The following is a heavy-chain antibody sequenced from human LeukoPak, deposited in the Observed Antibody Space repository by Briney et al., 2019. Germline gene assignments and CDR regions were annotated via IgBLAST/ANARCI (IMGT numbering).Heavy chain of an antibody. CDR3: ARDGGGWRGAFDI. Sequence: SVKVSCKASGGTFSSYAISWMLQAPGQGLEWMGGIIPIFGTANYAQKFQGRVTITTDESTSTAYMELSSLRSEDTAVYYCARDGGGWRGAFDIWGQGTMVTVSS. CDR1: GGTFSSYA. D-gene: IGHD3-16*01. J-gene: IGHJ3*02. CDR2: IIPIFGTA. V-gene: IGHV1-69*05.